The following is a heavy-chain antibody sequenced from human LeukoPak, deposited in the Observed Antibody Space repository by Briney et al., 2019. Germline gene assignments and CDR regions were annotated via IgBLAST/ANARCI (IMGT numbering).Heavy chain of an antibody. CDR3: ARVSWFGESNFDY. Sequence: GASVKVSCKASGYTFTSYGISWVRQAPGQGLEWMGWISAYNGNTNYAQKLPGRVTMTTDTSTSTASLELRSLRSDDTAVYYCARVSWFGESNFDYWGQGTLVTVSS. D-gene: IGHD3-10*01. J-gene: IGHJ4*02. CDR2: ISAYNGNT. CDR1: GYTFTSYG. V-gene: IGHV1-18*01.